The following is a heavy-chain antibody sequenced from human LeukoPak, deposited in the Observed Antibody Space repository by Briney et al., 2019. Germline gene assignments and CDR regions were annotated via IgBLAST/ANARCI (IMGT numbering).Heavy chain of an antibody. J-gene: IGHJ4*02. D-gene: IGHD3-10*01. CDR3: AKGIYGSGTFYLFDY. CDR1: GFTFSSYA. V-gene: IGHV3-23*01. Sequence: PGRSLRHSCAASGFTFSSYAMSWVRQGPGQGLEWVSAIGGGGGYTYYADYVKGRFTISRDNSKSTLYLQMTSLRAGDTAIYYCAKGIYGSGTFYLFDYWGQGALVTVSS. CDR2: IGGGGGYT.